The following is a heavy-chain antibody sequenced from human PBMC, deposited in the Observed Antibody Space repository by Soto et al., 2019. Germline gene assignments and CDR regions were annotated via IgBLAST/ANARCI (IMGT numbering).Heavy chain of an antibody. D-gene: IGHD3-3*01. CDR3: ARRITIFGVVITYYFDY. CDR1: GYSFTSYW. Sequence: PGESLKISCKGSGYSFTSYWIGWVRQMPGKGLEWMGIIYPGDSDTRYSPSFQGQVTISADKSISTAYLQWSSLKASDTAMYDCARRITIFGVVITYYFDYWGQGTLVTVSS. V-gene: IGHV5-51*01. J-gene: IGHJ4*02. CDR2: IYPGDSDT.